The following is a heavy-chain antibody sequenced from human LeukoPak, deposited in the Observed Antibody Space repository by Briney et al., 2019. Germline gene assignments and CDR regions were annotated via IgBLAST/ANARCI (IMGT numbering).Heavy chain of an antibody. CDR3: ARVGGYYDSSGYVFDY. CDR2: ISAYNGNT. Sequence: ASVTVSCKASGYTFTSYGISWVRQAPGQGLEWMGWISAYNGNTNYAQKLQGRVTMTTDTSTSTAYMELRSLRSDDTAVYYCARVGGYYDSSGYVFDYWGQGTLVTVSS. D-gene: IGHD3-22*01. V-gene: IGHV1-18*01. J-gene: IGHJ4*02. CDR1: GYTFTSYG.